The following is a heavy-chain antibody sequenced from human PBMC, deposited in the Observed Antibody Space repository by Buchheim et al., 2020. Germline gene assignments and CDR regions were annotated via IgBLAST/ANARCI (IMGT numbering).Heavy chain of an antibody. CDR3: ARGQTVSRAVAGTGCFQH. CDR1: GGSISSGGYY. D-gene: IGHD6-19*01. J-gene: IGHJ1*01. CDR2: IYYSGST. Sequence: QVQLQESGPGLVKPSQTLSLTCTVSGGSISSGGYYWSWIRQHPGKGLEWIGYIYYSGSTYYNPSLQSRVTISVDTSKNQFSMKLSSVTAADTAVYYCARGQTVSRAVAGTGCFQHWGQGTL. V-gene: IGHV4-31*03.